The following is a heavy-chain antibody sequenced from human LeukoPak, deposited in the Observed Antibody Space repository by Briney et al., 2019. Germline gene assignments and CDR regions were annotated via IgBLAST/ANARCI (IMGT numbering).Heavy chain of an antibody. CDR3: ARDDTGELLRDLYYFDY. J-gene: IGHJ4*02. CDR1: GFTFSSYW. V-gene: IGHV3-7*01. Sequence: AGGSLRLSCAASGFTFSSYWMSWVRQAPGKGLEWVANIKQDGSEKYYVDSVKGRFTISRDNAKNSLYLQMNSLRAEDTAVYYCARDDTGELLRDLYYFDYWGQGTLVTVSS. D-gene: IGHD1-26*01. CDR2: IKQDGSEK.